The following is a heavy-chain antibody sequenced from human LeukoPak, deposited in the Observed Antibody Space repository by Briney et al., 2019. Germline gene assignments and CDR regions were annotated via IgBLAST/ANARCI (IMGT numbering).Heavy chain of an antibody. D-gene: IGHD7-27*01. V-gene: IGHV3-7*03. Sequence: GGSLRLSCAASGFTLSSYWMSWVRQAPGKGLEWVANIKQDGSEKYYVDSVKGRFTISRDNAKNSLYLQMNSLRAEDTAVYYCASIYLTRALPVYWGQGTLVTVSS. CDR1: GFTLSSYW. CDR3: ASIYLTRALPVY. CDR2: IKQDGSEK. J-gene: IGHJ4*02.